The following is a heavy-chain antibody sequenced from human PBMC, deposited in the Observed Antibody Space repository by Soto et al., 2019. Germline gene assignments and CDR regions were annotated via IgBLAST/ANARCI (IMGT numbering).Heavy chain of an antibody. V-gene: IGHV1-69*17. J-gene: IGHJ5*02. CDR3: AREYYDILTGYHWFDP. CDR2: FGIA. Sequence: FGIANYAQKFQGRVTITADKSTSTAYMELSSLRSEDTAVYYCAREYYDILTGYHWFDPWGQGTLVTVSS. D-gene: IGHD3-9*01.